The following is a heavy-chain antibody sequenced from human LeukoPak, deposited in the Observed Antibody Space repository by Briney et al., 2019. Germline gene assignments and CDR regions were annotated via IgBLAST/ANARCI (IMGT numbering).Heavy chain of an antibody. J-gene: IGHJ4*02. CDR2: IYYRGTT. CDR3: ARAPYSSTWYLEYFDF. D-gene: IGHD6-13*01. Sequence: SETLSLTCTVSGGSMSSYYWTWIRQPPGKGLEWVGYIYYRGTTKYNPSLKSRVTISLDTSKNQFSLELSSVTAADTAVYYCARAPYSSTWYLEYFDFWGEGTLVTVSS. CDR1: GGSMSSYY. V-gene: IGHV4-59*01.